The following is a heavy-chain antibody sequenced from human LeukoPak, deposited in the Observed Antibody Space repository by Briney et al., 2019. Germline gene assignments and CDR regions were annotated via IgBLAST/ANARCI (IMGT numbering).Heavy chain of an antibody. J-gene: IGHJ5*02. D-gene: IGHD2-8*01. V-gene: IGHV1-18*01. CDR1: GYTFISYG. CDR2: ISGNNGYT. Sequence: ASVKVSCKAFGYTFISYGVTWVRQAPGQGLEWMGWISGNNGYTNYAQNLQDRVTMTTDTSTNTAYMELRSLRSDDTAVYYCARLGYCTNGVCYRKHNRLDPWGQGTLVTVSP. CDR3: ARLGYCTNGVCYRKHNRLDP.